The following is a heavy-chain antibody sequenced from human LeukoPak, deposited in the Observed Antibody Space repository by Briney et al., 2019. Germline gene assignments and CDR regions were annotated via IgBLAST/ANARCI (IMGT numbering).Heavy chain of an antibody. V-gene: IGHV1-18*01. J-gene: IGHJ4*02. D-gene: IGHD3-9*01. CDR3: ARDLNYVTLGYDILADVGYYFDY. Sequence: GASVKVSCKASGYTFTMYGISWVRQAPGQGLQGLGWISPHNGNTNYAQDLQGRVTMTTDASTSTAYLELRSLRSDDTATYYCARDLNYVTLGYDILADVGYYFDYWGQGSLVTVSS. CDR1: GYTFTMYG. CDR2: ISPHNGNT.